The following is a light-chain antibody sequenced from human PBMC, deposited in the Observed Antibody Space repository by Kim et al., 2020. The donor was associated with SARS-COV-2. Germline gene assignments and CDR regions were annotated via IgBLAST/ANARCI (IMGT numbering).Light chain of an antibody. CDR3: NSRDTSVDRVI. V-gene: IGLV3-19*01. CDR2: GNN. CDR1: SLRRYY. J-gene: IGLJ2*01. Sequence: SSELTQDPAVSVALGQTVRITCQGDSLRRYYASWYQQKPGQAPVLLIYGNNNRPFGIPDRFSASSSGDTSYLTIPGAQAEDEADYYCNSRDTSVDRVIFGGGTQLTVL.